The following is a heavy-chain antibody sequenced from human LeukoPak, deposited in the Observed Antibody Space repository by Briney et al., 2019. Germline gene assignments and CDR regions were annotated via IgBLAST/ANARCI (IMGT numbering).Heavy chain of an antibody. CDR3: ARGDGYNFFDY. Sequence: GRSLRLSCAASGFSSSNYGMHWVRQAPGKGLEWVAVIWYDGSNKYYADSVKGRFTISRDNSENTLYLQMKSLRAEDTAVYYCARGDGYNFFDYWGQGTLVTVSS. D-gene: IGHD5-24*01. V-gene: IGHV3-33*01. CDR1: GFSSSNYG. CDR2: IWYDGSNK. J-gene: IGHJ4*02.